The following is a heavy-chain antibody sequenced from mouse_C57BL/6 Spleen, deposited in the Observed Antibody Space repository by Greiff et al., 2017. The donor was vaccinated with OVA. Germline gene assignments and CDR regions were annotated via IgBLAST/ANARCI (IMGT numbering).Heavy chain of an antibody. CDR3: ATLSTVATYYFDY. D-gene: IGHD1-1*01. CDR1: GYTFTSYW. Sequence: QVQLQQPGAELVKPGASVKVSCKASGYTFTSYWMHWVKQRPGQGLEWIGRIHPSDSDTNYNQKFKGKATLTVDKSSSTAYMQLSSLTSEDSAVYYCATLSTVATYYFDYWGQGTTLTVYS. J-gene: IGHJ2*01. CDR2: IHPSDSDT. V-gene: IGHV1-74*01.